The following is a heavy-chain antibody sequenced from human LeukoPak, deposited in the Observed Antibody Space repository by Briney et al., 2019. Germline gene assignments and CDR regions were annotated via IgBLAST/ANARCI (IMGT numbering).Heavy chain of an antibody. CDR3: TKGSSYNWNLFDH. Sequence: SETLSLTCTAPGGSMSDFYWSWIRQPAGKGLEWIGRISASGTTDYNPSLKRRLTMSVDTSKNQVSLRLSSVTAADTAMYYCTKGSSYNWNLFDHWGQGALVTVSS. D-gene: IGHD1-20*01. J-gene: IGHJ4*02. V-gene: IGHV4-4*07. CDR1: GGSMSDFY. CDR2: ISASGTT.